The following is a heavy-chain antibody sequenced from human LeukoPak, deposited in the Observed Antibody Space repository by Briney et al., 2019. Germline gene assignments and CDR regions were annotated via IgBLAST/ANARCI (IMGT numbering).Heavy chain of an antibody. D-gene: IGHD3-10*01. Sequence: PGGSLRLSCAASGFTFSSYGMHWVRQAPGKGLEWVAVISYDGSNKYYADSVKGRFTISRDNSKSTLYLQMNSLRAEDTAVYYCAKESLYGSGSYLDYWGQGTLVTVSS. J-gene: IGHJ4*02. V-gene: IGHV3-30*18. CDR3: AKESLYGSGSYLDY. CDR2: ISYDGSNK. CDR1: GFTFSSYG.